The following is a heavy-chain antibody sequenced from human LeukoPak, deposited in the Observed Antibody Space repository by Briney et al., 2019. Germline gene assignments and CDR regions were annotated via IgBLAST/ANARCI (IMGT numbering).Heavy chain of an antibody. Sequence: GGSLRLSRAASGFTFSDYSINWVRQAPGKGLEWVSHINSNSKTIYYTDSVKGRFTISRDNAKNSLFLQINSLRAEDTAVYYCARDYPRSFSSDYWGQGTLVTVSS. CDR2: INSNSKTI. D-gene: IGHD3-3*02. CDR1: GFTFSDYS. J-gene: IGHJ4*02. CDR3: ARDYPRSFSSDY. V-gene: IGHV3-48*01.